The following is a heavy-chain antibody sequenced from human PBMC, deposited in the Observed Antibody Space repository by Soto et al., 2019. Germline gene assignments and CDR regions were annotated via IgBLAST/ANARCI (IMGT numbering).Heavy chain of an antibody. Sequence: TVSGGTISSSSYYWGWIRQPPGKGLEWIGSIYYSGSTYYNPSLKSRVTISVDTSKNQFSLKLSSVTAADTAVYYCARLPGIAAAGYEDYWGQGTLVTVSS. J-gene: IGHJ4*02. CDR3: ARLPGIAAAGYEDY. CDR2: IYYSGST. V-gene: IGHV4-39*01. CDR1: GGTISSSSYY. D-gene: IGHD6-13*01.